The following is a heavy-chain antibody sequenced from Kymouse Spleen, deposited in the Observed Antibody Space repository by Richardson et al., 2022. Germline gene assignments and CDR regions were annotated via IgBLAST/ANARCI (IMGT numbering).Heavy chain of an antibody. D-gene: IGHD3-3*01. V-gene: IGHV3-30*18. CDR1: GFTFSSYG. CDR2: ISYDGSNK. CDR3: AKGKIFGVGNLFDY. J-gene: IGHJ4*02. Sequence: QVQLVESGGGVVQPGRSLRLSCAASGFTFSSYGMHWVRQAPGKGLEWVAVISYDGSNKYYADSVKGRFTISRDNSKNTLYLQMNSLRAEDTAVYYCAKGKIFGVGNLFDYWGQGTLVTVSS.